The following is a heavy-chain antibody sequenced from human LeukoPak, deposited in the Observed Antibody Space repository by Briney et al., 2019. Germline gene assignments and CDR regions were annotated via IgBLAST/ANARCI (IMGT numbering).Heavy chain of an antibody. V-gene: IGHV3-74*01. Sequence: GRSLRLSCAASGFTFSSYWMHWVRQVPGKGLVWVARINPGGSSITYADSVKGRFTISRDNAKNTLYSQMDSLRAEDTGVYYCARSNQADDYWGQGTLVTVSS. CDR2: INPGGSSI. D-gene: IGHD1-14*01. J-gene: IGHJ4*02. CDR3: ARSNQADDY. CDR1: GFTFSSYW.